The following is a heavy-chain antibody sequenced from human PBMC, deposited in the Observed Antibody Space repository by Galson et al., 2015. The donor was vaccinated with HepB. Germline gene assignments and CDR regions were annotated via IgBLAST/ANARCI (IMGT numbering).Heavy chain of an antibody. D-gene: IGHD2-2*02. CDR1: GYTFTGYY. CDR2: INPNSGGT. CDR3: ARSDIVVVPAAIWAFDI. Sequence: SCKASGYTFTGYYMHWVRQAPGQGLEWMGWINPNSGGTNYAQKFQGWVTMTRDTSISTAYMELSRLRSDDTAVYYCARSDIVVVPAAIWAFDIWGQGTMVTVSS. J-gene: IGHJ3*02. V-gene: IGHV1-2*04.